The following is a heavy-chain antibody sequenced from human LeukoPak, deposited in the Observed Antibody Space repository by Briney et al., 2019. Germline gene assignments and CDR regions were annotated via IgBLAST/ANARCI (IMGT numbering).Heavy chain of an antibody. J-gene: IGHJ1*01. V-gene: IGHV4-59*02. CDR2: ISYSGDT. CDR1: GGSVGSNY. Sequence: PSETLALTCSVSGGSVGSNYWSWVRQPPGKGLEWIGYISYSGDTKYNPSLKSRLSMSVDTSKNQCSLTLTSVTAADTAVYYCARGSGWYPHWGQGTLVTVSS. CDR3: ARGSGWYPH. D-gene: IGHD6-19*01.